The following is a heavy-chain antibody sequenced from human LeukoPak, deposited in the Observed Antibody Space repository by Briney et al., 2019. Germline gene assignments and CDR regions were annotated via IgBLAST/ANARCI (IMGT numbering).Heavy chain of an antibody. V-gene: IGHV3-7*01. CDR2: IRQDGSET. CDR1: GLTFTNYW. Sequence: PGGSLRLSCAASGLTFTNYWMTWVRQAPGKGPEWVANIRQDGSETNYVDSVRGRFTIARDNTKNSLYLQMTGLRGEDTAVYYCASRAGKPGNTPWCFDYWGQGALVTVSS. D-gene: IGHD1-7*01. CDR3: ASRAGKPGNTPWCFDY. J-gene: IGHJ4*02.